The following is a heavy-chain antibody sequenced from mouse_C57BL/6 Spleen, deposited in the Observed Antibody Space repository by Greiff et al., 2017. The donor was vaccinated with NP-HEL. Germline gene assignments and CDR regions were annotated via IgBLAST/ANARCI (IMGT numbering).Heavy chain of an antibody. CDR3: ARGYMDY. CDR1: GFTFSSYA. D-gene: IGHD1-2*01. V-gene: IGHV5-4*03. J-gene: IGHJ4*01. CDR2: ISDGGSYT. Sequence: EVKLVESGGGLVKPGGSLKLSCAASGFTFSSYAMSWVRQTPEKRLEWVATISDGGSYTYYPDNVKGRFTISRDNAKNNLDLQMGHLKSEDTAMYCCARGYMDYWGQGTSVTVSS.